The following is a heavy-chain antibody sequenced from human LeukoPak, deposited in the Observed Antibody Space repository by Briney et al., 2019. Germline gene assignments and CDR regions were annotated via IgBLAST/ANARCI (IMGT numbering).Heavy chain of an antibody. CDR1: GYTFTGYY. CDR3: ARELYYDSSGSYRTAYYYYMDV. D-gene: IGHD3-22*01. CDR2: INPNSGGT. J-gene: IGHJ6*03. Sequence: ASVKVSCKASGYTFTGYYMHWVRQAPGQGLEWMGWINPNSGGTNYAQKFQGRVTMTRDTSISTAYMELSRLGSDDTAVYYCARELYYDSSGSYRTAYYYYMDVWGKGTTVTVSS. V-gene: IGHV1-2*02.